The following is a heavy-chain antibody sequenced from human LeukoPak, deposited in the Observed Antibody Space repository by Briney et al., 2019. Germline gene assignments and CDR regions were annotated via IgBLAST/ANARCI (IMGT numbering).Heavy chain of an antibody. D-gene: IGHD2-2*01. J-gene: IGHJ4*02. Sequence: ASVKVSCKASGYTFTSYAMHWVRQAPGQRLEWMGWINAGNGNTKYSQKFQGRVTMTRNTSISTAYMELSSLKSEDTAVYYCARALRYCSTTSCQYYFDYWGQGTLVTVSS. CDR3: ARALRYCSTTSCQYYFDY. CDR1: GYTFTSYA. CDR2: INAGNGNT. V-gene: IGHV1-3*01.